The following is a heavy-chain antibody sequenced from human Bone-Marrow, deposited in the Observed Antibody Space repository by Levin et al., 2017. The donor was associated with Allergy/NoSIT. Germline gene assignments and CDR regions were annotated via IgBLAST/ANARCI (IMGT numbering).Heavy chain of an antibody. V-gene: IGHV3-7*01. D-gene: IGHD6-13*01. J-gene: IGHJ4*02. CDR1: GFTFSSYW. Sequence: GGSLRLSCAASGFTFSSYWMSWVRQAPGKGLEWVANIKQDGSEKYYVDSVKGRFTISRDNAKNSLYLQMNSLRAEDTAVYYCARDVLVNGIAAAGTQDYWGQGTLVTVSS. CDR3: ARDVLVNGIAAAGTQDY. CDR2: IKQDGSEK.